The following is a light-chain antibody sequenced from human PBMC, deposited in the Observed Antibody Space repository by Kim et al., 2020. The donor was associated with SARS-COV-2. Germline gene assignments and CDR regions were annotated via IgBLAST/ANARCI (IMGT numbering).Light chain of an antibody. CDR3: AAWDDSLDGWV. V-gene: IGLV1-44*01. CDR1: SSNTGSYI. J-gene: IGLJ3*02. CDR2: GNN. Sequence: GQSVAISWSGVSSNTGSYIVNWYQQFPEAAPNLLIHGNNQRPSGVPDRFSGSKSGTSASLAISGLQSEDEADYYCAAWDDSLDGWVFGGGTQLTVL.